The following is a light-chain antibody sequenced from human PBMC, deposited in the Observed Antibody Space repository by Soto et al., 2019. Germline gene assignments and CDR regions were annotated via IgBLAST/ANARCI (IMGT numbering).Light chain of an antibody. V-gene: IGLV1-44*01. CDR2: SNN. Sequence: QSVLTQPPSASGTPGQRVSISCSGSYSNLKTNTVNWYQHLPGTAPKLLIFSNNQRPSGVPDRFSGSKSGTSASLAITGLQSEDEADYYCCSYAGTYTTAFGGGTKVTVL. CDR3: CSYAGTYTTA. J-gene: IGLJ2*01. CDR1: YSNLKTNT.